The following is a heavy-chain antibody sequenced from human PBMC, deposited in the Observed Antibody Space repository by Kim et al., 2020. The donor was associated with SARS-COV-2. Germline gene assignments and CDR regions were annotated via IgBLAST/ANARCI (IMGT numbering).Heavy chain of an antibody. CDR3: NRGLYYYDSSGYLGSYYGMDV. Sequence: GESLKISCKGSGYSFTSYWISWVRQMPGKGLEWMGRIDPSDSYTNYSPSFQGHVTISADKSISTAYLQWSSLKASDTAMYYCNRGLYYYDSSGYLGSYYGMDVWGQGTTVTVSS. CDR2: IDPSDSYT. J-gene: IGHJ6*02. CDR1: GYSFTSYW. V-gene: IGHV5-10-1*01. D-gene: IGHD3-22*01.